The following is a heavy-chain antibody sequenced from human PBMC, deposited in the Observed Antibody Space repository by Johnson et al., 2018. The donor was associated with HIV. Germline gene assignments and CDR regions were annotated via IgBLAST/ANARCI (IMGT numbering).Heavy chain of an antibody. CDR3: ARGTPYVGDTCAGYDPFDL. CDR1: GFTFSDAW. J-gene: IGHJ3*01. D-gene: IGHD2-21*01. V-gene: IGHV3-74*02. Sequence: VQLVESGGGLVKPGGSLRLSCAASGFTFSDAWMTWVRQAPGKGLEWIGRINSDGSSTSYADSVKGRFTISRDNAKNTLYLQMNSLRAEDTAVYNCARGTPYVGDTCAGYDPFDLWGQGTLVTVSS. CDR2: INSDGSST.